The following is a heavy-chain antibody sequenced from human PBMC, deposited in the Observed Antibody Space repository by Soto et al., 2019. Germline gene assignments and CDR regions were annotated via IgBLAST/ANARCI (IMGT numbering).Heavy chain of an antibody. CDR3: ARRESSSWESYYYGMDV. V-gene: IGHV1-69*12. Sequence: QVQLVQSGAEVKKPGSSVKVSCKASGGTFSSYAISWVRQAPGQGLEWMGGIIPIFGTANYAQKFQGRVTITADEATSTADMGLSSLRSEDTAVYYCARRESSSWESYYYGMDVWGQGTTVTVSS. CDR2: IIPIFGTA. D-gene: IGHD6-13*01. J-gene: IGHJ6*02. CDR1: GGTFSSYA.